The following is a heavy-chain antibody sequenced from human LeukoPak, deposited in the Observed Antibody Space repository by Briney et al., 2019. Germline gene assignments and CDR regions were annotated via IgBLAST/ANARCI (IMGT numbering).Heavy chain of an antibody. J-gene: IGHJ3*02. CDR3: ARLGGHSYGYSGAFDI. CDR1: GGSISSSSYY. CDR2: IYYSGST. Sequence: SPTLSLTCTVSGGSISSSSYYCGWIRQPPGKGLGWIGSIYYSGSTYYNPSLKSRVTISVHTSKNQFSLKLSSVTAADTAVYYCARLGGHSYGYSGAFDIWGQGTMVTVSS. D-gene: IGHD5-18*01. V-gene: IGHV4-39*01.